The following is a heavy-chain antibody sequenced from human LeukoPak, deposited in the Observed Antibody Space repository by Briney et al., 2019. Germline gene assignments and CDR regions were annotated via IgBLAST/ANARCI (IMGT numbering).Heavy chain of an antibody. D-gene: IGHD3-10*01. CDR2: MYYSGST. Sequence: SETLPLTCTVSGGSISSYYWSWIRQHPGKGREWIGYMYYSGSTNYNPSLKSRVTISVDTSKNQFSLKLSSVTAADTAVYYCAREYYYGSGSHYFDYWGQGTLVTVSS. J-gene: IGHJ4*02. V-gene: IGHV4-59*12. CDR3: AREYYYGSGSHYFDY. CDR1: GGSISSYY.